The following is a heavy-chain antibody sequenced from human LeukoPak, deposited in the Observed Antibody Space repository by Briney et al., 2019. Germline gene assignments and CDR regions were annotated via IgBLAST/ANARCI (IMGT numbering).Heavy chain of an antibody. V-gene: IGHV3-74*01. J-gene: IGHJ4*02. Sequence: GGSLRLSCAASGFTFSSYWMHWVRQAPGKGLVWVSRINSDGSSTSYADSVRGRFTISRDNSKKTLYLQMNSLTIADTAVYYCARASGSYSNYDYWGQGTLVTVSS. D-gene: IGHD1-26*01. CDR2: INSDGSST. CDR3: ARASGSYSNYDY. CDR1: GFTFSSYW.